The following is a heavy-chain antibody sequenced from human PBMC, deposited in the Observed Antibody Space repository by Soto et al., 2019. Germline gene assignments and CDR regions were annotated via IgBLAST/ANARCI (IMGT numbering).Heavy chain of an antibody. Sequence: PGGSLRLSCAASGFTFSSYGMHWVRQAPGKGLEWVAVISYDGSNKYYADSVKGRFTISRDNSKNTLYLQMNSLRAEDTAVYYCAKGPDYWGQGTLVTVSS. J-gene: IGHJ4*02. CDR2: ISYDGSNK. CDR1: GFTFSSYG. CDR3: AKGPDY. V-gene: IGHV3-30*18.